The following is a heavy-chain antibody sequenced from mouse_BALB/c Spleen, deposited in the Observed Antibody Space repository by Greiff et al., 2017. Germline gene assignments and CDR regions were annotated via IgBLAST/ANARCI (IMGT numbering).Heavy chain of an antibody. CDR2: IYPGDGDT. D-gene: IGHD2-2*01. CDR3: ARWDGLYGYGAFDY. CDR1: GYTFTSYW. J-gene: IGHJ2*01. Sequence: QVQLQQSGAELARPGASVKLSCKASGYTFTSYWMQWVKQRPGQGLEWIGAIYPGDGDTRYTQKFKGKATLTADKSSSTAYMQLSSLASEDSAVYYCARWDGLYGYGAFDYWGQGTTLTVSS. V-gene: IGHV1-87*01.